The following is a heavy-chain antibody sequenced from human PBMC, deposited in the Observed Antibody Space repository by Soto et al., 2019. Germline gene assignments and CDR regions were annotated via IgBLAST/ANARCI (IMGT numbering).Heavy chain of an antibody. CDR1: GDTFTSYY. V-gene: IGHV1-46*01. CDR3: ARDRVYSYRYLDY. D-gene: IGHD3-16*02. CDR2: INPSGGST. J-gene: IGHJ4*02. Sequence: ASVKVSCKASGDTFTSYYMHCVRQAPRQGLEWMGIINPSGGSTSYAQKFQGRVTISVDKSKNQFSLKLNSVTAADTAMYYCARDRVYSYRYLDYWGQGALVTVSS.